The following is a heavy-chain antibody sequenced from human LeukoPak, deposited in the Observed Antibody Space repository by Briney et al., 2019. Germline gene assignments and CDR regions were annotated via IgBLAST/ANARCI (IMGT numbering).Heavy chain of an antibody. CDR1: GSPFTSSW. D-gene: IGHD1-26*01. CDR3: AKVRSGDYSEDAFDI. Sequence: GGPLQSSFQDSGSPFTSSWIGWGRPMPGKGLGWVGIIYPGDSDSRYSASFQGQVTISADKSIRTAYLQWSSLKASDTAMYYCAKVRSGDYSEDAFDIWGQGTMVTVS. V-gene: IGHV5-51*01. J-gene: IGHJ3*02. CDR2: IYPGDSDS.